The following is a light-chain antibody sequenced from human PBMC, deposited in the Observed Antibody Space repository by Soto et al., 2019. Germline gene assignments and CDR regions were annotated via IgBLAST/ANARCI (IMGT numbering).Light chain of an antibody. V-gene: IGLV2-14*01. Sequence: QSALTQPASVSGSPGQSITISCTGTSSDVGGYNYVSWYQQHPGNAPKLMIYDDSNRPSVVSNRFSGSKSGNTASLTTSGLQAEDEADYCCRSYTSSSTRVFGGGTKVTVL. CDR2: DDS. J-gene: IGLJ2*01. CDR3: RSYTSSSTRV. CDR1: SSDVGGYNY.